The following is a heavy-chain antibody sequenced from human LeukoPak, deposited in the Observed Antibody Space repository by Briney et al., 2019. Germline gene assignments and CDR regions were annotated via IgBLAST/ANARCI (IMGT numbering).Heavy chain of an antibody. D-gene: IGHD2-2*01. V-gene: IGHV4-59*11. CDR3: ARVLWDCSSTSCYASGPDY. J-gene: IGHJ4*02. CDR2: IYYSGST. CDR1: GGSISSHY. Sequence: SETLSLTCTVSGGSISSHYWSWIRQPPGKGLEWIGYIYYSGSTNYNPSLKSRVTISVDTSKNQFSLKLSSVTAADTAVYYCARVLWDCSSTSCYASGPDYWGQGTLVTVSS.